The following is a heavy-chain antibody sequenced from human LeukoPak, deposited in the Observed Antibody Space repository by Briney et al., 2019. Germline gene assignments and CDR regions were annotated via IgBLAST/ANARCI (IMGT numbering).Heavy chain of an antibody. CDR3: ATESKGSGELLSFYY. Sequence: ASVKVSCKVSGYTLTELSMHWVRQAPGKGGERMGGFDPEDGETIYAQKFQGRVTMTEDTSTDTAYMELSSLRSEDTAVYYCATESKGSGELLSFYYWGQGTLVTVSS. V-gene: IGHV1-24*01. D-gene: IGHD3-10*01. J-gene: IGHJ4*02. CDR2: FDPEDGET. CDR1: GYTLTELS.